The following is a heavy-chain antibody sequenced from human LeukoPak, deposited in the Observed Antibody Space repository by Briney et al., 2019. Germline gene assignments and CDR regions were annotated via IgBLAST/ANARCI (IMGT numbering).Heavy chain of an antibody. V-gene: IGHV1-8*01. J-gene: IGHJ4*02. D-gene: IGHD3-9*01. CDR3: ARGVLRYFDWLSNRRTDAYYFDY. CDR2: MNPISGNT. Sequence: ASVKVSCKASGYTFTSYDINWVRQATGQGLEWMGWMNPISGNTGYAQKFQGRVTMTRNTSISTAYMELSSLRSEDTAVYYCARGVLRYFDWLSNRRTDAYYFDYWGQGTLVTVSS. CDR1: GYTFTSYD.